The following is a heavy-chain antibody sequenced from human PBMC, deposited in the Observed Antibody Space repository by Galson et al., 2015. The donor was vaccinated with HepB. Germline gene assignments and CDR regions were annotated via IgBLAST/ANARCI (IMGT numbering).Heavy chain of an antibody. V-gene: IGHV1-46*03. D-gene: IGHD3-3*01. Sequence: SVKVSCKASGYSFSNNYMSWVRQAPGQGLEWMGIINPSGGTTNYAQNFKGRVTMTSDTFTSTVYMDLSSLRSEDTALYYCARVGGHSSFGVVTFDAFDVWGQGTMVAVSS. CDR3: ARVGGHSSFGVVTFDAFDV. CDR1: GYSFSNNY. CDR2: INPSGGTT. J-gene: IGHJ3*01.